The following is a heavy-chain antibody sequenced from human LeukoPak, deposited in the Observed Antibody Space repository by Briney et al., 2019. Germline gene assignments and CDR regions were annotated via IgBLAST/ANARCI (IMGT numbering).Heavy chain of an antibody. J-gene: IGHJ4*02. Sequence: ASETLSLTCTVSGGSISSSIYYWSWIRQPPGKGLEWIGYIYYSGSTNYNPSLKSRVTISVDTSKNQFSLKLSSVTAADTATYYCAGLYSSSSPNFEYWGQGTLVTVSS. CDR1: GGSISSSIYY. D-gene: IGHD6-6*01. V-gene: IGHV4-61*05. CDR2: IYYSGST. CDR3: AGLYSSSSPNFEY.